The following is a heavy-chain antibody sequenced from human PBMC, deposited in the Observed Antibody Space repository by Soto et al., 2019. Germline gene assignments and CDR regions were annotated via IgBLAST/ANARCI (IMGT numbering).Heavy chain of an antibody. CDR1: GGSFSGYY. CDR2: INHSGST. Sequence: QVQLQQWGAGLLKPSETLSLTCAVYGGSFSGYYWSWIRQPPGKGLEWIGEINHSGSTNNNPSLKIRVTKSVDTSKNQFSLELSAVTAADTAVYYCARAGQQLVLVWFDPWGQGTLVTVSS. V-gene: IGHV4-34*01. J-gene: IGHJ5*02. D-gene: IGHD6-13*01. CDR3: ARAGQQLVLVWFDP.